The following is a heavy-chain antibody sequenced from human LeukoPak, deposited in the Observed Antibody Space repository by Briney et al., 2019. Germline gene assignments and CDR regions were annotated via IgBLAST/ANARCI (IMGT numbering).Heavy chain of an antibody. CDR2: ISYDGRNK. CDR1: GFTFSDYA. D-gene: IGHD3-9*01. CDR3: ARSPYYDILAGFYYYFDY. V-gene: IGHV3-30*04. J-gene: IGHJ4*02. Sequence: GGSLRLSCAASGFTFSDYAMHWVRQAPGKGLEWVADISYDGRNKYYADSVKGRLTISRDNPKSTLYLQMNSLRAEDTATYYCARSPYYDILAGFYYYFDYWGQGTLVTVSS.